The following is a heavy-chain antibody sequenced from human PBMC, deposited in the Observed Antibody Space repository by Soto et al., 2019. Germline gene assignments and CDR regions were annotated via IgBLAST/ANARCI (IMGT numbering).Heavy chain of an antibody. V-gene: IGHV4-59*01. D-gene: IGHD6-19*01. J-gene: IGHJ5*02. CDR2: GHYSGTT. CDR3: ARTRGSGWYGDNWFDP. CDR1: GGAINSYH. Sequence: KAAETLSLTCTVSGGAINSYHWIFIRHPPGKGLEWIGYGHYSGTTYYNPSLKSRVTMSVDMSKNQFSLKLSSVTAADTAVYYCARTRGSGWYGDNWFDPWGQGTLVTVSS.